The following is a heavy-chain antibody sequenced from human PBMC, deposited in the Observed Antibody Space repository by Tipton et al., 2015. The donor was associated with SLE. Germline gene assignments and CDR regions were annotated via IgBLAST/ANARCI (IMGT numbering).Heavy chain of an antibody. Sequence: GSLRLSCAASGFTFSSYAMSWVRQAPGKGLEWVANIKQDGSEKYYVDYVKGRFTISRDNAKNSLYLQMNSLRAEDTAVYYCARDIGSGYGMDVWGQGTTVTVSS. CDR2: IKQDGSEK. V-gene: IGHV3-7*01. CDR1: GFTFSSYA. D-gene: IGHD3-3*01. J-gene: IGHJ6*02. CDR3: ARDIGSGYGMDV.